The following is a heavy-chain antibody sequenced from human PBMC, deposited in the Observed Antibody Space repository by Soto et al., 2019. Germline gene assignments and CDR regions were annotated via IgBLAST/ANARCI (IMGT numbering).Heavy chain of an antibody. CDR1: GYPHTGRC. Sequence: APGKACSKASGYPHTGRCLHWARQAPGQGLEWMGWINPSSGGTKEAQKFRGRVTMTRDTSISAAYMELSRLTSDDTAVYYCAKGGSSWTEWFDPWGQATLVTVSS. CDR2: INPSSGGT. CDR3: AKGGSSWTEWFDP. D-gene: IGHD6-13*01. J-gene: IGHJ5*02. V-gene: IGHV1-2*02.